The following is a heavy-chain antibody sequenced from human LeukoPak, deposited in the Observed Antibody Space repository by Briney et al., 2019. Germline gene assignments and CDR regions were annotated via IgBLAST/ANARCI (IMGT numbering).Heavy chain of an antibody. CDR3: AKASWVSSDDAVL. Sequence: GGSVRLSCAASGFIFSSYAMSRVRQAPARGLEGVSKFRGDGEPFYAASVQDPFTHTREQSRNTVYLQMNNLRLEETAVYFCAKASWVSSDDAVLWGQGTLVTGSS. J-gene: IGHJ4*02. D-gene: IGHD3-16*01. V-gene: IGHV3-23*01. CDR1: GFIFSSYA. CDR2: FRGDGEP.